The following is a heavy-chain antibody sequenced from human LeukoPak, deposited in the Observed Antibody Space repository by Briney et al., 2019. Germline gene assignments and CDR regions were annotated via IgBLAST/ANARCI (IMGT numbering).Heavy chain of an antibody. J-gene: IGHJ4*02. Sequence: WASVKVSCKASGYTFTSYGISWVRQAPGQGLEWMGSFSPYNGNTNYAERLQGKVIMTTDTSTRTASMQLRSLRSDDTAVFCCARDQYDYVWGSYRPYFDYWGQGTLVTVSS. CDR2: FSPYNGNT. D-gene: IGHD3-16*02. V-gene: IGHV1-18*04. CDR3: ARDQYDYVWGSYRPYFDY. CDR1: GYTFTSYG.